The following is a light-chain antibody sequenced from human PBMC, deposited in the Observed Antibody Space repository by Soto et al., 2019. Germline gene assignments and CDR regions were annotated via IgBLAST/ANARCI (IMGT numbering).Light chain of an antibody. Sequence: EIVLTQSPATLFLSPGERATLSCRASQSVSSYLAWYQQKPGQAPRLLIYDASNRATGIPARFSGSGSGIDFTLTISSLEPEDFAVYYCQQRSNWPSFGPGTKVDIK. V-gene: IGKV3-11*01. CDR2: DAS. J-gene: IGKJ3*01. CDR1: QSVSSY. CDR3: QQRSNWPS.